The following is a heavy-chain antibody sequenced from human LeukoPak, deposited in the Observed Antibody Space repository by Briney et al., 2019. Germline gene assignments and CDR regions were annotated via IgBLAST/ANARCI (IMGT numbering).Heavy chain of an antibody. CDR3: AREYSSGRSFYFDY. CDR1: GFTFSDYY. V-gene: IGHV3-11*04. CDR2: ISSSGSTI. Sequence: GGSLRLSCAASGFTFSDYYMSWIRQAPGKGLEWVSYISSSGSTIYYADSVKGRFTISRDNAKNSLYLQMNSLRAEDTAVYYCAREYSSGRSFYFDYWGQGTPVTVSS. D-gene: IGHD6-19*01. J-gene: IGHJ4*02.